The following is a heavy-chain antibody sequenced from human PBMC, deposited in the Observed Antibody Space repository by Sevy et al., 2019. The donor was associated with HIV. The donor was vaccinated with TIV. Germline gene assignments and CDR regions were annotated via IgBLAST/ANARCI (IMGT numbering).Heavy chain of an antibody. CDR3: ASEYCSRGSCFFDY. V-gene: IGHV3-53*01. D-gene: IGHD2-15*01. CDR1: GFNIRSNY. Sequence: GGSLRLSCVVSGFNIRSNYMSWVRQAPGKGLEWVSHIYAGGTAYYADSVKGRFTFSRDDSKNTVCLQMRSLRVEDSAVYYCASEYCSRGSCFFDYWGQGIQVTVSS. CDR2: IYAGGTA. J-gene: IGHJ4*02.